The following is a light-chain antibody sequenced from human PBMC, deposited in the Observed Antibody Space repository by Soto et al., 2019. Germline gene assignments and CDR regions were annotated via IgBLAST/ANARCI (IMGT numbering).Light chain of an antibody. Sequence: EIVMTQSPATLSVSPGERATLSCRASQSVSSNLAWYQQKPGQAPRLLIYGASTRATGIPARFSGSGSGTNVTLTISSLQSEDFAVYYCQQYNNCPPITFGQGTKLEIK. V-gene: IGKV3-15*01. J-gene: IGKJ2*01. CDR1: QSVSSN. CDR2: GAS. CDR3: QQYNNCPPIT.